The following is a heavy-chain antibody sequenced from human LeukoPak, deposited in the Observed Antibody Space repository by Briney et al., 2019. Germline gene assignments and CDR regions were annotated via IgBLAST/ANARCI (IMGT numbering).Heavy chain of an antibody. D-gene: IGHD1-26*01. V-gene: IGHV3-21*01. CDR1: GFTFSSYS. CDR2: ISSSSSYI. CDR3: ARDGVLSGSLFDY. Sequence: GGSLRLSCAASGFTFSSYSMNWVRQAPGKGLEWVSSISSSSSYIYYADSVKGRFTISRDNAKNSLYLQMNSLRAEDTAVYYCARDGVLSGSLFDYWGQGTLVTVSS. J-gene: IGHJ4*02.